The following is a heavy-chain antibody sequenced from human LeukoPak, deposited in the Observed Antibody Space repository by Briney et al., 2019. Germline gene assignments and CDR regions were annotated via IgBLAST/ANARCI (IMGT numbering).Heavy chain of an antibody. V-gene: IGHV3-7*01. Sequence: PGGSLRLSCAASGFTFSSYWMSWVRQAPGKGLEWVANIKQDGSEKYYVDSVKGRFTISRDNAKNSLYLQMNSLRAEDTAVYYCAREEDYCGGDCYSGVWYFDLWGRGTLVTVSS. J-gene: IGHJ2*01. CDR2: IKQDGSEK. D-gene: IGHD2-21*02. CDR3: AREEDYCGGDCYSGVWYFDL. CDR1: GFTFSSYW.